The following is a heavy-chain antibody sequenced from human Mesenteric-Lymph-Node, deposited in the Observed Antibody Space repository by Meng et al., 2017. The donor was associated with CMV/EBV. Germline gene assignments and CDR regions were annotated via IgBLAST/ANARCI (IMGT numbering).Heavy chain of an antibody. CDR1: RDTFSSYA. Sequence: SVKVSCKASRDTFSSYAISWVRQAPGEGLEWMGGIIPIFGTTSYAQKFQGRLTITTDESTNTAYMDLSSLTSGDTAVYYCTRDRRIRGVMIYGMDVWGQGTTVTVSS. CDR3: TRDRRIRGVMIYGMDV. J-gene: IGHJ6*02. CDR2: IIPIFGTT. D-gene: IGHD3-10*01. V-gene: IGHV1-69*05.